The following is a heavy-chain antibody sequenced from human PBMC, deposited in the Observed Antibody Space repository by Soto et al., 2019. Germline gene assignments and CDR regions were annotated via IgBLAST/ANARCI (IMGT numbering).Heavy chain of an antibody. J-gene: IGHJ5*02. CDR3: ARGRRYCSSTSCYTSFDP. V-gene: IGHV3-13*01. D-gene: IGHD2-2*02. CDR2: IGPAGDT. CDR1: GFTFSSYD. Sequence: PGGSLRLSCAASGFTFSSYDMHWVRQATGKGLEWVSAIGPAGDTYYPGYVKGRFTISRENAKNSLYLQMNSLRAGDTAVYYCARGRRYCSSTSCYTSFDPWGQGTLVTVSS.